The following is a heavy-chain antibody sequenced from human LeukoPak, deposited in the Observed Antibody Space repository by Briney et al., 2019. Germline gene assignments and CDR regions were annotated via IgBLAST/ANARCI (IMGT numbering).Heavy chain of an antibody. CDR3: ARQTTVTILPFDI. D-gene: IGHD4-17*01. V-gene: IGHV3-23*01. Sequence: PGGSLRLSCAASGFTFSSYAMSWVRQAPGKGLEWVSAISGSGGSTYYADSVKGRFTISRDNAKNSLYLQMNSLRAEDTAVYYCARQTTVTILPFDIWGQGTMVTVSS. CDR2: ISGSGGST. CDR1: GFTFSSYA. J-gene: IGHJ3*02.